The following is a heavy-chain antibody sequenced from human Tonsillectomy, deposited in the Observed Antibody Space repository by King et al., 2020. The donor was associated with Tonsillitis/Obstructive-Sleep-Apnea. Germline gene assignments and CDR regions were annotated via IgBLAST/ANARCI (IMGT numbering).Heavy chain of an antibody. D-gene: IGHD3-22*01. CDR1: GYTFTSYY. CDR2: INPSGGST. V-gene: IGHV1-46*01. Sequence: QLVQSGAEVKKPGASVKVSCKASGYTFTSYYMHRVRQAPGQGLEWMGIINPSGGSTSYAQKFQGRVTMTRDTSTSTVYMELSSLRSEDTAVYYCARVYYDSSGYSQGYFDYWGQGTLVTVSS. CDR3: ARVYYDSSGYSQGYFDY. J-gene: IGHJ4*02.